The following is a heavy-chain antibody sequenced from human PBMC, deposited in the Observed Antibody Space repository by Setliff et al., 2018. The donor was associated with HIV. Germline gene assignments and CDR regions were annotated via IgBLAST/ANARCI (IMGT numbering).Heavy chain of an antibody. CDR2: IKSETDGGTA. CDR1: GYSFTSYW. V-gene: IGHV3-15*01. CDR3: TTAGHGTLDFDY. Sequence: GESLKISCKGSGYSFTSYWMSWVRQAPGKGLEWIGRIKSETDGGTAESAAFVKGRFTISRDDSKNTLFLQMNSLKAEDTALYYCTTAGHGTLDFDYWGQGTRVTVSS. D-gene: IGHD1-1*01. J-gene: IGHJ4*02.